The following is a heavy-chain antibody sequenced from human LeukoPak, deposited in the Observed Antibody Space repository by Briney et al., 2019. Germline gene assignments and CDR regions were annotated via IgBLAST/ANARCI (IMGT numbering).Heavy chain of an antibody. V-gene: IGHV4-59*01. D-gene: IGHD4-17*01. CDR3: ARGDYGDYPDY. J-gene: IGHJ4*02. CDR1: GGSISSYY. Sequence: ESSETLSLTCTVSGGSISSYYWSWIRQPPGKGLEWIGYIYYSGSTNYNPSLKSRVTISVDTSKNQFSLKLSSVTAADTAVYYCARGDYGDYPDYWGQGTLVTVSS. CDR2: IYYSGST.